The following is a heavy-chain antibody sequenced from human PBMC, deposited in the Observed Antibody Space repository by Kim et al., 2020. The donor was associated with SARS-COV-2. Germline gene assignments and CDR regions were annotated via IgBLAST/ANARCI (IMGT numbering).Heavy chain of an antibody. CDR1: GFTFSSYS. CDR3: ARDSLGSTSCK. J-gene: IGHJ4*02. V-gene: IGHV3-21*01. D-gene: IGHD2-2*01. Sequence: GGSLRLSCAASGFTFSSYSMNWVRQAPGKGLEWVSSISSSSSYIYYADSVKGRFTISRDNAKNSLYLQMNSLRAEDTAVYYCARDSLGSTSCKWGQGTLVTVSS. CDR2: ISSSSSYI.